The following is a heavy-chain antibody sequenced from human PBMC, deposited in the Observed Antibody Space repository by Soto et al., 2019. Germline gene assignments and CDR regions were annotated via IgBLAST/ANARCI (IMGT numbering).Heavy chain of an antibody. CDR1: GGAMGNYC. J-gene: IGHJ3*02. D-gene: IGHD2-21*01. V-gene: IGHV4-59*01. Sequence: QVQLQESGPGLVKPSETLSLTCTVSGGAMGNYCWSWIRQSLEKGLEWIGYICHGGSTNYNPSLKSRVTIFLDTSKGQFSLRLRWVTAADTALYYCARMESDCFDIWGQGTKITVSS. CDR2: ICHGGST. CDR3: ARMESDCFDI.